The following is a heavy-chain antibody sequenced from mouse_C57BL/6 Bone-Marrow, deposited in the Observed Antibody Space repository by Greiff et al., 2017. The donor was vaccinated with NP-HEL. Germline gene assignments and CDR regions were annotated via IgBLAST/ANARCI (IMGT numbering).Heavy chain of an antibody. CDR2: IDPSDSYT. J-gene: IGHJ1*03. V-gene: IGHV1-69*01. CDR3: ARDYYGSSPLWYFDV. D-gene: IGHD1-1*01. CDR1: GYTFTSYW. Sequence: QVQLKQPGAELVMPGASVKLSCKASGYTFTSYWMHWVKQRPGQGLEWIGEIDPSDSYTNYNQKFKGKSTLTVDKSSSTAYMQLSSLTSEDSAVYYCARDYYGSSPLWYFDVWGTGTTVTVSS.